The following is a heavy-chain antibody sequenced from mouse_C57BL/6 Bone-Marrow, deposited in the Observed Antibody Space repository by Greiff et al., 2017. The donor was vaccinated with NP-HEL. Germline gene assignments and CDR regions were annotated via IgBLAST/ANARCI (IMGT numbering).Heavy chain of an antibody. D-gene: IGHD1-1*01. CDR1: GFTFSSYG. J-gene: IGHJ2*01. CDR3: ARWGYYGSSYGY. Sequence: EVKLMESGGDLVKPGGSLKLSCAASGFTFSSYGMSWVRQTPDKRLEWVATISSGGSYTYYPDSVKGRFTISRDNAKNTLYLQMSSLKSEDTAMYYCARWGYYGSSYGYWGQGTTLTVSS. CDR2: ISSGGSYT. V-gene: IGHV5-6*01.